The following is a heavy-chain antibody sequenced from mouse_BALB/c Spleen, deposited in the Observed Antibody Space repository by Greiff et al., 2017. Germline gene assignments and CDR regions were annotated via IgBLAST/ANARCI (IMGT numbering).Heavy chain of an antibody. CDR1: GFSLTSYG. Sequence: QVQLQQSGPGLVAPSQSLSITCTVSGFSLTSYGVHWVRQPPGKGLEWLGVIWAGGSTNYNSALMSRLSISKDNSKSQVFLKMNSLQTDDTAMYYCALYYGSSYYYAMDYWGQGTSVTVSS. V-gene: IGHV2-9*02. D-gene: IGHD1-1*01. CDR3: ALYYGSSYYYAMDY. J-gene: IGHJ4*01. CDR2: IWAGGST.